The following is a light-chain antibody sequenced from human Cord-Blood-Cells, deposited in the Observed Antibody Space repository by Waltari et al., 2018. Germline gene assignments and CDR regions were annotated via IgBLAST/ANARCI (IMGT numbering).Light chain of an antibody. CDR3: QAWDSSTVV. CDR2: QDS. Sequence: SSELTQPPSVSVSPRQTASLPCSGDKLGDKYACWYQQKPGQSPVLVIYQDSKRPSGIPERFSGSNSGNTATLTISGTQAMDEADYYCQAWDSSTVVFGGGTKLTVL. J-gene: IGLJ2*01. CDR1: KLGDKY. V-gene: IGLV3-1*01.